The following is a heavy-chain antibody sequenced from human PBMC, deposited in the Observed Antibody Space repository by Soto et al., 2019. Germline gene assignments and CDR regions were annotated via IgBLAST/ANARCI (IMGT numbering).Heavy chain of an antibody. Sequence: QVQLQESGPGLVKPLETLSLTCTVPGGSITSYYWSWVRQPPGKGLEWIGYIYYNGNINYNPSLTRRLTISLDTSKNQSSLRLSSVTAADTAVYYCATGRVYFGSEYWGQGTLVTVSS. J-gene: IGHJ4*02. CDR1: GGSITSYY. V-gene: IGHV4-59*01. CDR2: IYYNGNI. D-gene: IGHD3-10*01. CDR3: ATGRVYFGSEY.